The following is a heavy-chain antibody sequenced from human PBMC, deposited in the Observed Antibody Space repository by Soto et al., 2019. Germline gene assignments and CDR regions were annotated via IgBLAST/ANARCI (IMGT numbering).Heavy chain of an antibody. Sequence: GGSLRLSCAASGFTFSSYAMSWVRQAPGKGLEWVSAISGSGGSTYYADSVKGRFTISRDNSENTLYLQMNSLRAEDTAVYYSAKGSISGWYRVEYYFDYWGQGTLVTVSS. J-gene: IGHJ4*02. CDR2: ISGSGGST. CDR3: AKGSISGWYRVEYYFDY. D-gene: IGHD6-19*01. V-gene: IGHV3-23*01. CDR1: GFTFSSYA.